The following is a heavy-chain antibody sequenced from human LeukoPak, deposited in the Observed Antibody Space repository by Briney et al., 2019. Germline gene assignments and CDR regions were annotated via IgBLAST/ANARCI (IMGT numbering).Heavy chain of an antibody. J-gene: IGHJ4*02. CDR1: GFIFRDYA. D-gene: IGHD3-16*01. V-gene: IGHV3-23*01. CDR3: AKASWVSSADAVL. CDR2: LRSDGKT. Sequence: GGYLRLYCVASGFIFRDYAMSWVRQAPAGGLEWVSSLRSDGKTFYTDSVKGRFTQSRDHSRNTVYLQLSNLGVEDTAVYYCAKASWVSSADAVLWGQGTLVTVS.